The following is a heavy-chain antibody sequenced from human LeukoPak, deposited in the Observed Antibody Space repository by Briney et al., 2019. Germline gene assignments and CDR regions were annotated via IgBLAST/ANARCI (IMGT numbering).Heavy chain of an antibody. J-gene: IGHJ4*02. D-gene: IGHD2-21*01. Sequence: PSETLSLTCTVSGGSISSYYWSWIRQPPGKGLEWIGYIYYSGSTNYNPSLKSRVTISVDTSKNQFSLKLSSVTAADTAVYYCARANFLAYCGGDCYIWGQGTLVTVSS. CDR1: GGSISSYY. CDR3: ARANFLAYCGGDCYI. CDR2: IYYSGST. V-gene: IGHV4-59*01.